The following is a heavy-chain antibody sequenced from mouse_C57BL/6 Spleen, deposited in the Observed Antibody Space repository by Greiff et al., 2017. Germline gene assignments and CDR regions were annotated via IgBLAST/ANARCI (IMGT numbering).Heavy chain of an antibody. CDR2: IFPGSGST. Sequence: QVQLQQSGPELVKPGASVKISCKASGYTFTDYYINWVKQRPGQGLEWIGWIFPGSGSTYYNEKFKGTATLTVDKSSSKAYMLLSSLTSEDSAVYFCAREVLTAHGFAYWGQGTLVTVSA. CDR3: AREVLTAHGFAY. J-gene: IGHJ3*01. V-gene: IGHV1-75*01. CDR1: GYTFTDYY. D-gene: IGHD4-1*01.